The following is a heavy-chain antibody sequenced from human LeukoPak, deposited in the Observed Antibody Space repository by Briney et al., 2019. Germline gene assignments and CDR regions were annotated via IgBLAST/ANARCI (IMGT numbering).Heavy chain of an antibody. CDR2: ISAYNGNT. J-gene: IGHJ4*02. CDR3: ARGIAARPHSRGWYLADY. CDR1: GYTFTSYG. V-gene: IGHV1-18*01. Sequence: ASVKVSCKASGYTFTSYGISWVRQAPGQGLEWMGWISAYNGNTNYAQKLQGRVTMTTDTSTSTAYMELRSLRSDDTAVYYCARGIAARPHSRGWYLADYWGQGTLVTVSS. D-gene: IGHD6-19*01.